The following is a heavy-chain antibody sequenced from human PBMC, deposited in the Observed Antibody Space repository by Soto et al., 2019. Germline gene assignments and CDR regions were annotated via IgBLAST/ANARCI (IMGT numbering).Heavy chain of an antibody. J-gene: IGHJ4*02. D-gene: IGHD1-26*01. Sequence: QVQLVQSGAEVKKPGSSVKVSCKASGGTLSNYAISWMRQAPGQGLEWMGGIIPLLGTANYAQNFQGRVTITADKSTTTDYMELSSLRSEDTAVYYCATEGYSGSYYAYWGQGTLVTVSP. CDR1: GGTLSNYA. CDR3: ATEGYSGSYYAY. V-gene: IGHV1-69*06. CDR2: IIPLLGTA.